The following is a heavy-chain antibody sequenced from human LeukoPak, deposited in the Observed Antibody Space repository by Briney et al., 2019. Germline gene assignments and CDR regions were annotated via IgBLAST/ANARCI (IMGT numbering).Heavy chain of an antibody. J-gene: IGHJ6*03. CDR3: VRDPRYYHYMDV. Sequence: GGSLRLSCAASEFTFSSYWMHWVCQAPGKGLVWVSRINTDGITTTYADSVKGRFTVSRDNAKNTLYLQMNSLRAEDTAVYYCVRDPRYYHYMDVWGKGTTVTVSS. CDR2: INTDGITT. CDR1: EFTFSSYW. V-gene: IGHV3-74*01.